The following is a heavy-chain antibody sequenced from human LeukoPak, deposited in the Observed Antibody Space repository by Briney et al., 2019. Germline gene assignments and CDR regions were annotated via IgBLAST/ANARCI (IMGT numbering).Heavy chain of an antibody. CDR2: INPNSGGT. D-gene: IGHD5-12*01. CDR3: ARADSAYDFRY. V-gene: IGHV1-2*02. J-gene: IGHJ4*02. CDR1: GYTFTSYG. Sequence: ASVKVSCKASGYTFTSYGISWVRQAPGQGLEWMGWINPNSGGTNYAQKFQGRVTMTRDTSISTAYMELSSLRSDDTAVYYCARADSAYDFRYWGQGTLVTVSS.